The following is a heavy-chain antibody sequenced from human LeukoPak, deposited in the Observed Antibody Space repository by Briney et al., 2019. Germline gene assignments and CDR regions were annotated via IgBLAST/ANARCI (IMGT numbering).Heavy chain of an antibody. D-gene: IGHD1-26*01. J-gene: IGHJ4*02. CDR3: ARSIVGATSYFDY. Sequence: SQTLSLTCAISGDSVCSNSVAWHWIRQSPSRGLEWLGRTYYRSKWYNDFAVSAKSRITINPDTSKNQFSLQLNSVTPEDTAVYYCARSIVGATSYFDYWGQGTLVTVSS. CDR2: TYYRSKWYN. V-gene: IGHV6-1*01. CDR1: GDSVCSNSVA.